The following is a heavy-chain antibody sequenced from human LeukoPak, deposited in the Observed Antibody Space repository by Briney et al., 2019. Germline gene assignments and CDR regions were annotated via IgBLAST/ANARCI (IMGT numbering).Heavy chain of an antibody. D-gene: IGHD2-2*01. J-gene: IGHJ4*02. CDR3: TTDRIQTGYCRSTSCFYYSDY. CDR1: GLSFNNAW. V-gene: IGHV3-15*01. CDR2: SKSKTDGGTT. Sequence: PGGSLRLSCAASGLSFNNAWMSWVRQAPGKGREWVGRSKSKTDGGTTDYAAPVKGSFTISRDDSNNTLYVPMNSLKTEDTAVYYCTTDRIQTGYCRSTSCFYYSDYWGQGTLVTVSS.